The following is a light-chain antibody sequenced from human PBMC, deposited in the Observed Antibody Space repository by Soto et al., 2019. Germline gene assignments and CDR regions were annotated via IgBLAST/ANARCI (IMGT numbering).Light chain of an antibody. CDR2: GAS. V-gene: IGKV1-27*01. Sequence: DIQMTQSPSSLSASVGDRVTITCRASQAISNYLAWYQQKPGKAPKLLIYGASTLQSGGPSRFSGSGSGTDFALSISGLEPEDVGIYYCQKYNSAPWTFGQGTKVEMK. CDR3: QKYNSAPWT. J-gene: IGKJ1*01. CDR1: QAISNY.